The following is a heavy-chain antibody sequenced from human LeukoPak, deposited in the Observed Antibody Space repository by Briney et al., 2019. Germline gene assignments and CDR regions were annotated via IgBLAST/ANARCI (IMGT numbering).Heavy chain of an antibody. CDR3: ARGKSSVWPVGLCMDV. CDR1: GYSFTNYY. J-gene: IGHJ6*02. CDR2: INPSAGTT. V-gene: IGHV1-46*01. Sequence: ASVKVSCKASGYSFTNYYMHWVRQAPGQGLEWMGLINPSAGTTTNAQKFQGRVTVTRDTSTSTVYMDLSSLKSEDTAVYYCARGKSSVWPVGLCMDVWGQGTTVTVSS. D-gene: IGHD6-19*01.